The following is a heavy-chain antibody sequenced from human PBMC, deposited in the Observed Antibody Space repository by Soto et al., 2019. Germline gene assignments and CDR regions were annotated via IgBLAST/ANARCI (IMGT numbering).Heavy chain of an antibody. V-gene: IGHV3-7*01. D-gene: IGHD2-8*01. J-gene: IGHJ4*02. Sequence: EVQLVESGGGLVQPGGSLRLSCAASGFTFSSYWMSWVRQAPGKGLEWVANIKQDGSEKYYVDSVKGRFTISRDNAKNSLYLQMNSLRAEDTAVYYCAREDFAEDIVLMVYAPYYSDYWGQGTLVTVSS. CDR3: AREDFAEDIVLMVYAPYYSDY. CDR1: GFTFSSYW. CDR2: IKQDGSEK.